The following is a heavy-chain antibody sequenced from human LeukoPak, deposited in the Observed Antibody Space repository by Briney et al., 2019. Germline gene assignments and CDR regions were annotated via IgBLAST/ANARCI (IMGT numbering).Heavy chain of an antibody. CDR2: INHSGST. Sequence: SETLSLTCADYGGSFSGYYWSSIRQPPGKGLEWIGEINHSGSTNYNPSLKSRVTISVDTSKNQFSLKLSSVTAADTAVYYCARLYYDSTYFDYWGQGTLVTVSS. CDR1: GGSFSGYY. D-gene: IGHD3-22*01. J-gene: IGHJ4*02. CDR3: ARLYYDSTYFDY. V-gene: IGHV4-34*01.